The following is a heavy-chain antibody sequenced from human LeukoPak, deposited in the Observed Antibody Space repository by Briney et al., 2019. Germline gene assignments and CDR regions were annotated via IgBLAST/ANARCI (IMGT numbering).Heavy chain of an antibody. CDR1: GFTFSSYA. CDR3: ARDKGKIAHDH. J-gene: IGHJ4*02. Sequence: GGSLRLSCAASGFTFSSYAMYWVRQAPGKGLEWVSFIWADGSKKYYAGSVKGRFTASRDNSKNTVYLQMDSLRVEDTAIYYCARDKGKIAHDHWGQGTLITVSS. V-gene: IGHV3-33*08. CDR2: IWADGSKK.